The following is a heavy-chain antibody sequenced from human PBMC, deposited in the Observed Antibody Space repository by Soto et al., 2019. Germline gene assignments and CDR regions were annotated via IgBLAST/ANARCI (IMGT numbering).Heavy chain of an antibody. V-gene: IGHV3-23*01. Sequence: EVQLLESGGGLVQPGGSLRLSCAASGFTFGNSAMSWVRQAPGKGLEWVSALSGSGGSTYYADSVKVRFTISRDNFKSTLFLQMNSLRGEDTAVYYCASTLRIAARPNSWFDPWGQGTLVTVSS. CDR3: ASTLRIAARPNSWFDP. J-gene: IGHJ5*02. CDR1: GFTFGNSA. D-gene: IGHD6-6*01. CDR2: LSGSGGST.